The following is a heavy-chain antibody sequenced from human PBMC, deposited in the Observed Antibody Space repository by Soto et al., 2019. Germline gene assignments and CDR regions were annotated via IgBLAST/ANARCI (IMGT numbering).Heavy chain of an antibody. V-gene: IGHV1-18*01. D-gene: IGHD6-13*01. J-gene: IGHJ6*02. CDR3: ARDQLRAAARTSYYGMDV. CDR2: ISTYNGDT. CDR1: GYTFTRSG. Sequence: ASVKVSCKASGYTFTRSGISWVRQAPGQGLEWMGWISTYNGDTNYADSVKGRFTISRDNSKNTLYLQMNSLRAEDTAVYYCARDQLRAAARTSYYGMDVWGQGTTVTVSS.